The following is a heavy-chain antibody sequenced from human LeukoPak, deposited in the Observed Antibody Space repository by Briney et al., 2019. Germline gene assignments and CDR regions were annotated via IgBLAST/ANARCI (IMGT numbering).Heavy chain of an antibody. Sequence: PGGSLRLSCAASGFTFSNYWMSWVRQAPGKGLEWVANIKQDGSDIYYVDSVKGRFTISRDNAKNSLYLQMNSLRAADTAVYYCTRSGTYVFDFWGQGTLVTVSS. V-gene: IGHV3-7*01. CDR1: GFTFSNYW. D-gene: IGHD1-26*01. J-gene: IGHJ4*02. CDR3: TRSGTYVFDF. CDR2: IKQDGSDI.